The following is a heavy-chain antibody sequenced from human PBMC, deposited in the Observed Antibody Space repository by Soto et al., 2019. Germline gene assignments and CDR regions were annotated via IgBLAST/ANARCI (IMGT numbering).Heavy chain of an antibody. J-gene: IGHJ6*02. CDR2: ISYDGSNK. D-gene: IGHD3-10*01. V-gene: IGHV3-30-3*01. CDR3: ARGFHGSGSYYNPEDNYYYYGMDV. CDR1: GFTFSSYA. Sequence: GGSLRLSCAASGFTFSSYAMHWVRQAPGKGLEWVAVISYDGSNKYYADSVKGRFTISRDNSKNTLYLQMNSLRAEDTAVYYCARGFHGSGSYYNPEDNYYYYGMDVWGQGTTVTVSS.